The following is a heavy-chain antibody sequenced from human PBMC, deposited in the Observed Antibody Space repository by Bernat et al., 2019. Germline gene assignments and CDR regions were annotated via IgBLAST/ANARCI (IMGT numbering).Heavy chain of an antibody. CDR3: ASPPFSGSYYEEESYYFDY. Sequence: VQLVESGGGLVQPGGSLRLSCAASGFTFSSYAMHWVRQAPGKGLEWVAVISYDGSNKYYADSVKGRFTISRDNSKNTLYLQMNSLRAEDTAVYYCASPPFSGSYYEEESYYFDYWGQGTLVTVSS. CDR1: GFTFSSYA. V-gene: IGHV3-30-3*01. D-gene: IGHD1-26*01. CDR2: ISYDGSNK. J-gene: IGHJ4*02.